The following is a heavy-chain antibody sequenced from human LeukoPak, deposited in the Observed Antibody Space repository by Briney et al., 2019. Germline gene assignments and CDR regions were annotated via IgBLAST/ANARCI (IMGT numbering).Heavy chain of an antibody. V-gene: IGHV4-4*07. J-gene: IGHJ5*02. D-gene: IGHD1-7*01. CDR2: IHTSGNT. CDR1: GGSINNYH. Sequence: SETLSLTCTVSGGSINNYHWSWIRQPAGKGLEWIGRIHTSGNTNYSPSLKSRVTMSVDTSANQFSVKLTSVTAADTAVYYCAREIGTSRWFDPWGQGTLVTVSS. CDR3: AREIGTSRWFDP.